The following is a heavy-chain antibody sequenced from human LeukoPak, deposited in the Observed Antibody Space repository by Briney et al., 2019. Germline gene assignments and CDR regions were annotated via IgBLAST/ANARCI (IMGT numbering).Heavy chain of an antibody. CDR1: GGSISSGSYY. Sequence: SETLSLTCTVSGGSISSGSYYWSWIRQHPGKGLEWIGYIYYSGSTYYNPSLKSRVTISVDTSKNQFSLKLSSVTAADTAVYYWARENLSYFALWGRGTLVTVSS. V-gene: IGHV4-31*03. CDR3: ARENLSYFAL. D-gene: IGHD3-16*01. CDR2: IYYSGST. J-gene: IGHJ2*01.